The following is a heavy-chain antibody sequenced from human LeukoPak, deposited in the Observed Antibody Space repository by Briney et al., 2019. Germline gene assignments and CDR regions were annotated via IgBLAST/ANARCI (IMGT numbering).Heavy chain of an antibody. CDR1: GFTFSSYA. J-gene: IGHJ4*02. CDR3: AKGRLALYYFDY. V-gene: IGHV3-23*01. CDR2: ISGSGGST. Sequence: GGSLRLSCTASGFTFSSYAMSWVRQAPGKGLEWVSAISGSGGSTYYADSVKGRFTISRDNSKNTLYLQMNSLRAEDMAVYYCAKGRLALYYFDYWGQGTLVTVSS. D-gene: IGHD3-16*02.